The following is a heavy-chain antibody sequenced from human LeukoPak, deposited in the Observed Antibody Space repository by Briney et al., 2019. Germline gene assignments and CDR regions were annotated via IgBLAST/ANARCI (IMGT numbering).Heavy chain of an antibody. CDR3: TRSITGITAHFDY. CDR1: GFTFSGST. Sequence: GGSLRLSCAASGFTFSGSTMHWVRQASGKGLEWVGRIRSKANSYATAYAASEEGRFTISRDDSKNTAYLQMNSLKTEDTAMYYCTRSITGITAHFDYWGQGTLVTVSS. D-gene: IGHD1-7*01. CDR2: IRSKANSYAT. J-gene: IGHJ4*02. V-gene: IGHV3-73*01.